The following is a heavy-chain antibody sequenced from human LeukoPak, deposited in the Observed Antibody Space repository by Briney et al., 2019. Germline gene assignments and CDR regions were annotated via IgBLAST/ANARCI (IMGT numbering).Heavy chain of an antibody. CDR2: IKQDGSEK. CDR3: ARSADDWLLPNHYGMDV. V-gene: IGHV3-7*03. Sequence: GGSLRLSCAASGFTFSSYWMSWVRQAPGKGLEWVANIKQDGSEKYYVDSVKGRFTISRDNAKNSLYLQMNSLRAEDTAVYYCARSADDWLLPNHYGMDVWGKGTTVTVSS. D-gene: IGHD3-9*01. J-gene: IGHJ6*04. CDR1: GFTFSSYW.